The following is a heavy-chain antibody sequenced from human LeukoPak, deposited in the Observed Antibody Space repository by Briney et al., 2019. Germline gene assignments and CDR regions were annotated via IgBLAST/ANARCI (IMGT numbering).Heavy chain of an antibody. Sequence: GASVKVSCKASGYTFTSYYMHWVRQAPGQGLEWMGIINPSGGSTSYAQKFQGRVTMTRDMSTSTVYMELSSLRSEDTAVYYCAREGGGAPTVTYRSLYWFDPWGQGTLVTVSS. V-gene: IGHV1-46*01. CDR2: INPSGGST. D-gene: IGHD4-11*01. J-gene: IGHJ5*02. CDR1: GYTFTSYY. CDR3: AREGGGAPTVTYRSLYWFDP.